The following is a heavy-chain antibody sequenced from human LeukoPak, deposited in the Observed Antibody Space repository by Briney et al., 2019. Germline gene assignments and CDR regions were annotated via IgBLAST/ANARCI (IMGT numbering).Heavy chain of an antibody. CDR2: ISSSSSYT. J-gene: IGHJ4*02. CDR1: GFTFSDYY. D-gene: IGHD5-18*01. CDR3: ARVGWVNVDTAMMFDY. V-gene: IGHV3-11*06. Sequence: GGSLRLSCAASGFTFSDYYMSWIRQAPGKGLEWVSYISSSSSYTNYADSVKGRFTISRDNAKNSLYLQMNGLRAEDTAVYYCARVGWVNVDTAMMFDYWGQGTLVTVSS.